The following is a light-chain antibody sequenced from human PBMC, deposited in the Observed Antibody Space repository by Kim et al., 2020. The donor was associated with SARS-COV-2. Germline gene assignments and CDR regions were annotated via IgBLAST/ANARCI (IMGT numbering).Light chain of an antibody. Sequence: QSALTQPASVSGSPGQSITISCTGTSSDVASSTYVSWYQQHPGRAPQLILYDVNERPSGISDRFSGSKSGTTASLTISGLRGEDGADYYCASYTTTNTWVFGGVTQLTVL. J-gene: IGLJ3*02. V-gene: IGLV2-14*03. CDR1: SSDVASSTY. CDR3: ASYTTTNTWV. CDR2: DVN.